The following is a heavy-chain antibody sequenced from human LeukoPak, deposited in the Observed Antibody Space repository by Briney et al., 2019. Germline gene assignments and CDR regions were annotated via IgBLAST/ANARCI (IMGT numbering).Heavy chain of an antibody. J-gene: IGHJ3*02. CDR2: IYHRGST. CDR1: GGSINISY. V-gene: IGHV4-59*08. Sequence: SETLSLTCTVSGGSINISYWSWIRQPPGKGLEWSGYIYHRGSTNYNPSLKSRITVSVETSKTQFSLKVTSVTAADTAVYYCARSGVFSGYDAFDIWGQGTMVTVSS. CDR3: ARSGVFSGYDAFDI. D-gene: IGHD3-9*01.